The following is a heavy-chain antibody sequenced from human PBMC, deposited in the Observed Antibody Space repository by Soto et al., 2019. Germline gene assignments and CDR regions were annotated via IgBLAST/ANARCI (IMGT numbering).Heavy chain of an antibody. CDR1: GFTFSSYA. CDR3: AKSSQVALPRDAFDI. V-gene: IGHV3-23*01. J-gene: IGHJ3*02. CDR2: ISGSGGST. Sequence: AGGSLRLSCAASGFTFSSYAMSWVRQAPGKGLEWVSAISGSGGSTYYADSVKGRFTISRDNSKNTLYLQMNSLRAEDTAVYYCAKSSQVALPRDAFDIWDQGTMVTVSS. D-gene: IGHD5-12*01.